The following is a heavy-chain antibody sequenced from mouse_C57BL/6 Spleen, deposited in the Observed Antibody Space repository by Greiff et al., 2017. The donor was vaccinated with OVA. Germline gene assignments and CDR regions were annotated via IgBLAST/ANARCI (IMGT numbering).Heavy chain of an antibody. V-gene: IGHV1-52*01. CDR1: GSTFTSYW. D-gene: IGHD2-2*01. Sequence: VQLQQPGAELVRPGSSVKLSCKASGSTFTSYWLPWVKQRPIQGLEWLGNIDPSDSETHYNQKFKDKATLTVDKSSSTAYMQHSSLTSEVSAVYYCARWLDYAMDYWGQGTSVTVSS. CDR2: IDPSDSET. J-gene: IGHJ4*01. CDR3: ARWLDYAMDY.